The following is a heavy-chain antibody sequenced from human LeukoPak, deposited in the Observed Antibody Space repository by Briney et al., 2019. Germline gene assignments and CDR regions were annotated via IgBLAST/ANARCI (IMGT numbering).Heavy chain of an antibody. CDR2: ISSNGGST. D-gene: IGHD3-10*01. Sequence: PGGSLRLSCAAPGFTFSSYAMHWVRQAPGKGLEYVSAISSNGGSTYYANSVKGRFTISRDNSKNTLYLQMGSLRAEDMSVYYCTRGRSRYYFDYWGQGTLVTVSS. V-gene: IGHV3-64*01. J-gene: IGHJ4*02. CDR3: TRGRSRYYFDY. CDR1: GFTFSSYA.